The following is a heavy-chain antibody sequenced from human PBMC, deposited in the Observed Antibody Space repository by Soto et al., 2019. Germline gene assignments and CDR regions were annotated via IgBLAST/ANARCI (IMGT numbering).Heavy chain of an antibody. CDR1: GGSISSGDYY. D-gene: IGHD6-19*01. J-gene: IGHJ4*02. CDR2: IYYSGST. V-gene: IGHV4-30-4*01. CDR3: ARVEGIAVAGTYNY. Sequence: SETLSLTCPVSGGSISSGDYYWSWLRQPPGKGLEWIGYIYYSGSTYYNPSLKRRVTISVDTSKNQFPLKLSSVTAGDTAVYYWARVEGIAVAGTYNYWGQGTLVTVSS.